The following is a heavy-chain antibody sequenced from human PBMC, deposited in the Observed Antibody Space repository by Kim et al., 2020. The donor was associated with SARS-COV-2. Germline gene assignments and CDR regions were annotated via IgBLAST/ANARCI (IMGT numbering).Heavy chain of an antibody. D-gene: IGHD1-26*01. V-gene: IGHV1-69*13. J-gene: IGHJ4*02. CDR2: LIPISGTA. CDR3: ARAEGGSSQY. CDR1: GGTFSSYA. Sequence: SVKVSCKASGGTFSSYAITWVRQAPGQGLEWMGGLIPISGTATYAQKFQGRVTITADESTSTAYMEMSSLTSEDTAVYYCARAEGGSSQYWGQGTLVTASS.